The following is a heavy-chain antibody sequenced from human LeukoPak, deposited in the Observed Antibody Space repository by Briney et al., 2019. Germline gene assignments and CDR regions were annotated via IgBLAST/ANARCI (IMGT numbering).Heavy chain of an antibody. D-gene: IGHD2-15*01. J-gene: IGHJ3*02. CDR3: ARISIHDAFDI. CDR1: GFTFSSYA. Sequence: PGGSLRLSCAASGFTFSSYAMSWVRQAPGKGLEWVSAISGSGGNTYYADSVKGRFTISRDNAKNSLYLQMNSLRAEDTAVYYCARISIHDAFDIWGQGTMVTVSS. CDR2: ISGSGGNT. V-gene: IGHV3-23*01.